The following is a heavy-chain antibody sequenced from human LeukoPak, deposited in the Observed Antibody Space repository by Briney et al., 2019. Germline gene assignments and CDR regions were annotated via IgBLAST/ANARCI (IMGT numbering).Heavy chain of an antibody. CDR1: GYTFTGYY. CDR3: ARASKKPTVAALVFDI. D-gene: IGHD2-15*01. Sequence: ASVKVSCKASGYTFTGYYMHWVRQAPGQGLEWMGWINPNSGGTNYAQKFQGRVTMTRDTSISTAYMELSRLRSDDAAVYDCARASKKPTVAALVFDIWGQGTMVTVTS. V-gene: IGHV1-2*02. CDR2: INPNSGGT. J-gene: IGHJ3*02.